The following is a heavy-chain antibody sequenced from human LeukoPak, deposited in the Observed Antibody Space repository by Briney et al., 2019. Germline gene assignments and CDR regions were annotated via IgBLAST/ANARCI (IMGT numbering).Heavy chain of an antibody. CDR3: ARRSRPGIAAARICFDP. V-gene: IGHV4-34*01. Sequence: PSETLSQTCTVSGGSISGYYWSWVRQPPGKGLEWIGEINHSGSTNYNPSLKSRVTISVDTSKNQFSLKLSSVTAADTAVYYCARRSRPGIAAARICFDPWGQGTMVTVSS. J-gene: IGHJ5*01. CDR2: INHSGST. D-gene: IGHD6-13*01. CDR1: GGSISGYY.